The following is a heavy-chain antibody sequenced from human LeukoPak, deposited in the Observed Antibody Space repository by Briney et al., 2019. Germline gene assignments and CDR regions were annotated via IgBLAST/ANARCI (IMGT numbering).Heavy chain of an antibody. CDR3: AKDLYGPPLHYYMDV. J-gene: IGHJ6*03. Sequence: GGSLRLSCAASGFTFSSYGMHWVRQAPGKGLEWVAFIRYDGSNKYYADSVKGRFTISRDNSKNTLYLQMNSLRAEDTAVYYCAKDLYGPPLHYYMDVWGKGTTVTISS. V-gene: IGHV3-30*02. CDR2: IRYDGSNK. CDR1: GFTFSSYG. D-gene: IGHD3-10*01.